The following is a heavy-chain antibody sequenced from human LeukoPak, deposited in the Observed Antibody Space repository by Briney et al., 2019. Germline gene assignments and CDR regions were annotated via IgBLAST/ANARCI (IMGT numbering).Heavy chain of an antibody. CDR1: GGSISSGGSY. CDR3: ARGTGTDDPGRRPYYDFWSGYSYYFDY. J-gene: IGHJ4*02. CDR2: IYYSGST. D-gene: IGHD3-3*01. V-gene: IGHV4-31*03. Sequence: SETLSLTCTVSGGSISSGGSYWSWIRQHPGKGLEWIGYIYYSGSTYYNPSLKSRVTISVDTSKNQFSLKLSSVTAADTAVYYCARGTGTDDPGRRPYYDFWSGYSYYFDYWGQGTLVTVSS.